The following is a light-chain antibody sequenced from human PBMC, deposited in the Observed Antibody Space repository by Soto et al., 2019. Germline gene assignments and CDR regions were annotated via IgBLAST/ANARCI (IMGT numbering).Light chain of an antibody. J-gene: IGLJ1*01. CDR3: SSYTGSNTLYV. V-gene: IGLV2-14*01. CDR2: DVS. Sequence: QSALTQPASVSGSPGQSITISCTGTSSDVGAYNYVSWYQQHPGKAPKLMIFDVSNRPSGVSGRFSGSKSGNTASLTISGLQAEDEADYFCSSYTGSNTLYVFGTGTKVTVL. CDR1: SSDVGAYNY.